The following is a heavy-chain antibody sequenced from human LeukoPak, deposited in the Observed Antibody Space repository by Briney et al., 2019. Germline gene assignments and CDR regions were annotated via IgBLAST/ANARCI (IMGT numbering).Heavy chain of an antibody. CDR1: GFTFGSYA. D-gene: IGHD3-22*01. CDR2: ISPSGDRT. CDR3: AIMHGYYDGSGYWVQ. J-gene: IGHJ4*02. V-gene: IGHV3-23*01. Sequence: GSLRLSCAASGFTFGSYAVSWVRQAPGKGLEWVSFISPSGDRTSNADSVEGRFTISRDNPRNTLYLQMNSLRDEDTAVYYCAIMHGYYDGSGYWVQWGQGTLVTVSS.